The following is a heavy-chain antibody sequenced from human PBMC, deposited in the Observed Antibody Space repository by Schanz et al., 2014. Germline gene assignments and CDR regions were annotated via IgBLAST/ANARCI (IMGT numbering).Heavy chain of an antibody. CDR2: IRYDGSKQ. CDR1: GFHFGHYG. D-gene: IGHD2-21*01. CDR3: ARDADRHVIGGHYGLDV. J-gene: IGHJ6*02. V-gene: IGHV3-33*04. Sequence: QVQLVESGGGLVRPGGSLRLSCVASGFHFGHYGINWVRQAPGKGLEWVAFIRYDGSKQEYEEFAKGRFAITRDTSKNTVSLEMNSLRIEDTAVYHGARDADRHVIGGHYGLDVWGQGTTVIVSS.